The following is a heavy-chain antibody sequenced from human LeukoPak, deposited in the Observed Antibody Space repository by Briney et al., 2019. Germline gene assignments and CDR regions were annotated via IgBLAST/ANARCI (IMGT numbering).Heavy chain of an antibody. CDR1: GFTFSSYA. D-gene: IGHD5-24*01. CDR3: WVSRDGYNFDY. Sequence: GSLRLSCAASGFTFSSYAMHWVRQATGKGLEWVAVISYDGSNKYYADSVKGRFTISRDNSKNTLYLQMNSLRAEDTAVYYCWVSRDGYNFDYWGQGTLVTVSS. CDR2: ISYDGSNK. J-gene: IGHJ4*02. V-gene: IGHV3-30-3*01.